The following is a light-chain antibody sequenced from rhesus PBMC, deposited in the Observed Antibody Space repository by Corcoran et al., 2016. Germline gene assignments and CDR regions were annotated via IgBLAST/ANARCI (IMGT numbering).Light chain of an antibody. CDR3: QETTNLFT. Sequence: DIVLTQPPATLSLSPGETATISCRPSPSLSRSLAWYQQQPGQAPRLLIYGASGRATGVPDRFSGSGSGTDFTLTISSLEPEDFAVYCCQETTNLFTFGPGTKLDIK. CDR1: PSLSRS. J-gene: IGKJ3*01. CDR2: GAS. V-gene: IGKV3-31*02.